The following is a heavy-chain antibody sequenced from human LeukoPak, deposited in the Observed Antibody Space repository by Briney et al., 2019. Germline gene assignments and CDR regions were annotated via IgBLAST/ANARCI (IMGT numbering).Heavy chain of an antibody. CDR1: GFTFSSYS. CDR2: ISSSSSYI. Sequence: GGSLRLSCAASGFTFSSYSMNWVRQAPGKGLEWVSSISSSSSYIYYADSVKGRFTISRDKAKNSVYMQMNSLRAEDTAVYYCARDPEWASVVVPAAIDYWGQGTLVTVSS. J-gene: IGHJ4*02. D-gene: IGHD2-2*01. V-gene: IGHV3-21*01. CDR3: ARDPEWASVVVPAAIDY.